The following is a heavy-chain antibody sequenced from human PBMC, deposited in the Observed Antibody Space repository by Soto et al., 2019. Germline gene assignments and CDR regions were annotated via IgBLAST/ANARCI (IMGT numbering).Heavy chain of an antibody. CDR2: VSGSGAGT. Sequence: EVQLLESGGGLVQPGGSLRLSCAASGFIFSSYGMIWVRQAPGKGLEWVSSVSGSGAGTYYADSVKGRFTISRDNSKNTLYLLMNSLRVDDTAVYYCAKIRDSYGMDVWGQGTTVTVSS. CDR1: GFIFSSYG. V-gene: IGHV3-23*01. J-gene: IGHJ6*02. D-gene: IGHD3-10*01. CDR3: AKIRDSYGMDV.